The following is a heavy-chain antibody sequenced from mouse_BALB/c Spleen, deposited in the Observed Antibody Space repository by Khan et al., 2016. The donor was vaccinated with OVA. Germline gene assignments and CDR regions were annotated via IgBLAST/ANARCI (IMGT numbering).Heavy chain of an antibody. CDR1: NYSFTLYY. CDR2: INPNTDNI. D-gene: IGHD2-14*01. V-gene: IGHV1-26*01. Sequence: EVKLVESGPDLVKPGASVKISCKASNYSFTLYYMSWVKQSHGKSLEWIGRINPNTDNINFNQEFKGKAILTVDKSSNTAYMELRSLTSEDSAVYVSAREYDCFASWGQGTLVTVSA. CDR3: AREYDCFAS. J-gene: IGHJ3*01.